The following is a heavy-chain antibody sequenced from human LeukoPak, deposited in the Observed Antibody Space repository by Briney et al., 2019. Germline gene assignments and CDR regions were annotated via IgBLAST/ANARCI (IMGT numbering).Heavy chain of an antibody. CDR2: IKQDGREK. Sequence: GGSLRLSCAASGFTFSSYWMSWVRQAPGKGLEWVANIKQDGREKYYVDSVKGRFTISRDNAKNSLYLQMNSLRAEDTAVYYCARDYPRTVTSEDAFDIWGQGTMVTVSS. CDR3: ARDYPRTVTSEDAFDI. V-gene: IGHV3-7*03. J-gene: IGHJ3*02. D-gene: IGHD4-17*01. CDR1: GFTFSSYW.